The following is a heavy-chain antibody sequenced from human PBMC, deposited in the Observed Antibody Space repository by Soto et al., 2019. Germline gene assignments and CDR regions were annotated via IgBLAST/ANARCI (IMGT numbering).Heavy chain of an antibody. V-gene: IGHV6-1*01. J-gene: IGHJ6*02. CDR1: GDSVSSNSDA. D-gene: IGHD6-13*01. CDR3: ATVGSIAAAGTGGYYYYGMDV. Sequence: SQTLSLTCAISGDSVSSNSDACHSIRQSQSRGLEWLGRTYYRYKWYNDYAVSVNSRITINPDTSKNQFSLQVNSMTPEDTDVYYCATVGSIAAAGTGGYYYYGMDVWGRGTRVAVSS. CDR2: TYYRYKWYN.